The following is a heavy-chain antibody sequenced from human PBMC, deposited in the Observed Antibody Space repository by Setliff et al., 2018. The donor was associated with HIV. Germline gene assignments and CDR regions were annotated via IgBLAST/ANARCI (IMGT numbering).Heavy chain of an antibody. CDR1: GGLITNDGYY. D-gene: IGHD1-26*01. CDR3: VRNHEWALGT. V-gene: IGHV4-61*08. Sequence: PSETLSLTCTVSGGLITNDGYYWTWIRQHPEKGLEWIGYIYYSGSTNYNPSLKSRVTISIGTSKNQFSLKVTSVTAADTAVYFCVRNHEWALGTWGQGLLVPVSS. CDR2: IYYSGST. J-gene: IGHJ5*02.